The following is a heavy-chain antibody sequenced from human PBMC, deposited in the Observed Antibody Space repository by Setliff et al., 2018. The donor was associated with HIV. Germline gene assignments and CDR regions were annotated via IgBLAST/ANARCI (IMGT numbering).Heavy chain of an antibody. CDR3: ATNFLYDILTGYFPYQFDQ. V-gene: IGHV3-7*01. J-gene: IGHJ4*02. Sequence: PGGSLRLSCVASGLTFNRYWMSWVRQVPGKGLEWVSNTKFDGSESYYVDSVKGRFTISRDNAKDSMFLQMNSLRGEDTAVYYCATNFLYDILTGYFPYQFDQWGQGTLGTVS. D-gene: IGHD3-9*01. CDR2: TKFDGSES. CDR1: GLTFNRYW.